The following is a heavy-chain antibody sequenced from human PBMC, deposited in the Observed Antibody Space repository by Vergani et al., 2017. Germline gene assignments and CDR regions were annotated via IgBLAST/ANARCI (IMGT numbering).Heavy chain of an antibody. V-gene: IGHV4-34*01. CDR3: ARVNTETNGHLYYYYSMYV. CDR1: GESFTSYH. D-gene: IGHD4-11*01. J-gene: IGHJ6*03. CDR2: IDHTGRP. Sequence: QVQLQQWGGGLLKPSETLSLTCVVNGESFTSYHWTWIRQSPGEGLEWVGDIDHTGRPDYNPSLKSRLTMSVDKSRNQFSLTLNSVTATDTAIYFCARVNTETNGHLYYYYSMYVWGQGTAVTVS.